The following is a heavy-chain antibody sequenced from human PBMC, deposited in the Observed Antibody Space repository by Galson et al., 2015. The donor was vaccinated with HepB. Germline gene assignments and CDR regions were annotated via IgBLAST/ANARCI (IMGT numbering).Heavy chain of an antibody. J-gene: IGHJ4*02. CDR2: TYYRSKWYN. CDR1: GDSVSSNSAA. D-gene: IGHD6-13*01. CDR3: ARDHLRYSSSRTDY. V-gene: IGHV6-1*01. Sequence: CAISGDSVSSNSAAWNWIRQSPSRGLEWLGRTYYRSKWYNDYAVSVKSRITINPDTSKNQFSLQLNSVTPEDTAVYYCARDHLRYSSSRTDYWGQGTLVTVSS.